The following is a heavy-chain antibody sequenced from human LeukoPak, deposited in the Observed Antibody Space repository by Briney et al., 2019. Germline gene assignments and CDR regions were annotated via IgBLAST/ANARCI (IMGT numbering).Heavy chain of an antibody. CDR2: INWNGGST. CDR3: ARGRIGTYGDYDFDY. V-gene: IGHV3-20*04. D-gene: IGHD4-17*01. J-gene: IGHJ4*02. CDR1: GFTFDDYG. Sequence: GGSLRLSCAASGFTFDDYGMSWVRQAPGKGLEWVSGINWNGGSTGYADSVKGRFTISRDNAKNSLYLQMNSLRAEDTALYYCARGRIGTYGDYDFDYWGRGTLVTVSS.